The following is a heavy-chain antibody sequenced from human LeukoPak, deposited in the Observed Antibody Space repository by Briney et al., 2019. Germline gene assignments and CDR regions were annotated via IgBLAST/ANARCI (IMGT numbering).Heavy chain of an antibody. D-gene: IGHD6-13*01. J-gene: IGHJ5*02. CDR2: TYYRSKWYN. CDR3: ARGGVAAGKNWFDP. V-gene: IGHV6-1*01. CDR1: GDSVSSNSAA. Sequence: SQTLSLTCALSGDSVSSNSAAWNWIRQSPSRGLEWLGRTYYRSKWYNDYAVSVKSRITINPDTSKNQFSLQLNSVAPEDTAVYYCARGGVAAGKNWFDPWGQGTLVTVSS.